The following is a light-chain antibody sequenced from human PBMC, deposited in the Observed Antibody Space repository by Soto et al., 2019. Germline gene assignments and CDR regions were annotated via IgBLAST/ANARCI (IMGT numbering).Light chain of an antibody. CDR1: QSVSRY. V-gene: IGKV3-20*01. CDR2: AAS. Sequence: EIVLTQSPATLSLSPGERATLSCRASQSVSRYLAWYQQKPGQAPRLLIYAASSRATGTPDRFSGSGSGTDFTLTISRLEPEDFAVYYCQRYDSSLYTFGQGTKLEIK. CDR3: QRYDSSLYT. J-gene: IGKJ2*01.